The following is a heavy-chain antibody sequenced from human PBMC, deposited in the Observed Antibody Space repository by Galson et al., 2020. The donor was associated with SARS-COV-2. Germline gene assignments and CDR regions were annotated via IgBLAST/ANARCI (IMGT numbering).Heavy chain of an antibody. Sequence: GGSLSLSCAASGFTFSSYAMSWVRQAPGKGLEWVSAISGGGGSTYYADSVKGRFTISRDIAKNTLYVQMNSLRAEDSAVYFCAKDTARGYMGLFDYWGQGTLVTVSS. V-gene: IGHV3-23*01. J-gene: IGHJ4*02. CDR3: AKDTARGYMGLFDY. CDR2: ISGGGGST. D-gene: IGHD2-2*02. CDR1: GFTFSSYA.